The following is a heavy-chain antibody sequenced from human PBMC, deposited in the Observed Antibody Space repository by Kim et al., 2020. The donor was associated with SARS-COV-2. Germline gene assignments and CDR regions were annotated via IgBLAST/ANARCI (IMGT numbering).Heavy chain of an antibody. D-gene: IGHD2-15*01. J-gene: IGHJ3*02. Sequence: NWYRDYAVSVKRRITNNPDTSKNQFSLPLNSVNPEDTAVYYCARGWAFDTWGQGTKVTVSS. CDR2: NWYR. V-gene: IGHV6-1*01. CDR3: ARGWAFDT.